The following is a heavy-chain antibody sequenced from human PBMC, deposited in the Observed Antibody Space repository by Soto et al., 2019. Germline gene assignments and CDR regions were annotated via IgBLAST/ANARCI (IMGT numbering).Heavy chain of an antibody. D-gene: IGHD3-22*01. J-gene: IGHJ4*02. Sequence: GASVKVSCKASGVTFSNYGVNWVRQAPGQGLEWMGGIIPIFGTANYAQKFQGRVTITADASTRTAYMELSSLRSEDTAVYYCARDGTLYDSSAYYYLYWGQGTLVTVSS. V-gene: IGHV1-69*13. CDR3: ARDGTLYDSSAYYYLY. CDR1: GVTFSNYG. CDR2: IIPIFGTA.